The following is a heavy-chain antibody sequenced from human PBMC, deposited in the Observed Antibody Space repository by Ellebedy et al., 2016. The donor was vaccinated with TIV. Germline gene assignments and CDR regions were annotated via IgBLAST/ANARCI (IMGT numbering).Heavy chain of an antibody. CDR1: GFTFSSYA. J-gene: IGHJ4*02. CDR3: ARDISKFDY. V-gene: IGHV3-30*04. CDR2: ISYDGSNK. Sequence: PGGSLRLSCAASGFTFSSYAMHWVRQAPGKGLEWVAVISYDGSNKYYADSVKGRFTISRDNSKNTLYLQMNSLRAEDTAVYYWARDISKFDYWGQGTLVTVSS.